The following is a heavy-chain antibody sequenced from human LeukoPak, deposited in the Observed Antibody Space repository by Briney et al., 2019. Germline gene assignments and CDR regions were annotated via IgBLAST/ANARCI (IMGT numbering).Heavy chain of an antibody. Sequence: PSETLPLTCAVYGGSFSGYYWSWIRQPPGKGLEWIGEINHSGSTNYNPSLKSRVTISVDTSKNQFSLKLSSVTAADTAVYYCARRAGYYDSRKGTFDIWGQGTMVTVSS. CDR3: ARRAGYYDSRKGTFDI. CDR1: GGSFSGYY. D-gene: IGHD3-22*01. V-gene: IGHV4-34*01. J-gene: IGHJ3*02. CDR2: INHSGST.